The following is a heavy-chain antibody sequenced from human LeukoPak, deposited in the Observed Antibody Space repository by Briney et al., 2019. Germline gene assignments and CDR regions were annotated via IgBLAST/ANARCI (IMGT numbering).Heavy chain of an antibody. D-gene: IGHD3-3*01. CDR3: VKVHYDFWRGILGDFDY. CDR1: GFIFSDYS. CDR2: ISSNGGST. J-gene: IGHJ4*02. V-gene: IGHV3-64D*09. Sequence: GGSLRLSCSASGFIFSDYSMHWVRQAPGKGQEHVSAISSNGGSTYYTDSVRGRFTMSRDNSKNSLYLQMSSLRAEDTAVYYCVKVHYDFWRGILGDFDYWGQGTLVTVSS.